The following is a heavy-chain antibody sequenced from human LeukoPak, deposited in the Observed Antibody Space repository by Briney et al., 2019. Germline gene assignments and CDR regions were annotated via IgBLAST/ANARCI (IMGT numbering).Heavy chain of an antibody. CDR3: ARGSILDY. CDR2: IYYTGGST. V-gene: IGHV4-61*01. CDR1: GGSISSGSYY. J-gene: IGHJ4*02. Sequence: SQTLSLTCTVSGGSISSGSYYWSWIRQVPGKGLEWIGYIYYTGGSTNYNPSLKSRVTISVDTPKNQFSLKLTSVTPADTAVYYCARGSILDYWGQGTLVTVSS.